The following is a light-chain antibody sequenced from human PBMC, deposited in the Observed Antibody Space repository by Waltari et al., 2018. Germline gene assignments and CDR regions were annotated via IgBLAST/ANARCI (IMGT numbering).Light chain of an antibody. CDR2: VNSDGSH. J-gene: IGLJ3*02. Sequence: QLVLTQSPSASASLGASVRLTCTLDSGHTSNIIAWHQQQPEKGPRYLMQVNSDGSHSKGDELPDRFSGSGSGAERYLTIASVQSEDEADYYCQTGGHGTWVFGGGTKLTVL. CDR3: QTGGHGTWV. CDR1: SGHTSNI. V-gene: IGLV4-69*01.